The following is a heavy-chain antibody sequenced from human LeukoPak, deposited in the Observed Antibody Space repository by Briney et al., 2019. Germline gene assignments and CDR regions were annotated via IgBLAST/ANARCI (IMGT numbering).Heavy chain of an antibody. J-gene: IGHJ4*02. Sequence: SETLSLTCAVYGGSFSAYYWSWIRQPPGKGLEWIGEINHSGSTNYNPSLKSRVTISVDTSKNQFSLKLSSVTAADTAMYYCARAVSGRFDYWGQGTLVTVSS. CDR1: GGSFSAYY. CDR3: ARAVSGRFDY. CDR2: INHSGST. V-gene: IGHV4-34*01. D-gene: IGHD6-19*01.